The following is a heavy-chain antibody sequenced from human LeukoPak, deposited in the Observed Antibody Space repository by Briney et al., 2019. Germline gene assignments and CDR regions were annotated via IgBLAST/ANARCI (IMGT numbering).Heavy chain of an antibody. V-gene: IGHV3-48*04. CDR2: ISSSSSTI. CDR3: ARDSSDAFDI. Sequence: PGWSLRLSCAASGFTFSSYSMNRVRQAPGKGLEWVSYISSSSSTIYYADSVKGRFTISRDNAKNSLYLQMNSLRAEDTAVYYCARDSSDAFDIWGQRTMVTVSS. D-gene: IGHD2-2*01. J-gene: IGHJ3*02. CDR1: GFTFSSYS.